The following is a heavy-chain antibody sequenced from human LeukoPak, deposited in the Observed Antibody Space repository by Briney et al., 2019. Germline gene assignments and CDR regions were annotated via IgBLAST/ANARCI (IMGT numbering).Heavy chain of an antibody. V-gene: IGHV3-30*02. D-gene: IGHD6-19*01. CDR3: TKAGYGWYAPN. CDR2: IRYNGNDK. Sequence: PGGSLRLSCAASGFTFSASGMQWVRQAPGKGLEWVAFIRYNGNDKYYADSVKGRFTISRDNSRSTVYLEMNSLRPEDTAVYYCTKAGYGWYAPNWGQGALVTVSS. CDR1: GFTFSASG. J-gene: IGHJ4*02.